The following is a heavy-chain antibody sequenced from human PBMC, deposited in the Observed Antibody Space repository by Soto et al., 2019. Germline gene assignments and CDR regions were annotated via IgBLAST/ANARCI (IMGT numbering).Heavy chain of an antibody. J-gene: IGHJ6*02. Sequence: PGGSLRLSCAASGFTFSSYWMHWVRQAPGKGLVWVSRINSDGSSTSYADSVKGRFTISRDNAKNTLYLQMNSLRAEDTAVYYCARVNSSGWYAYYYYGMDVWVQGTTVTVSS. V-gene: IGHV3-74*01. CDR3: ARVNSSGWYAYYYYGMDV. CDR1: GFTFSSYW. CDR2: INSDGSST. D-gene: IGHD6-19*01.